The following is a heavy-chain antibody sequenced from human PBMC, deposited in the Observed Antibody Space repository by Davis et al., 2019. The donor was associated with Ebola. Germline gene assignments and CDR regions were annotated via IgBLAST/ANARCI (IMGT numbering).Heavy chain of an antibody. CDR1: GGSVSSGSYY. D-gene: IGHD3-3*02. CDR3: AIFGVVIDY. CDR2: IYYSGST. V-gene: IGHV4-61*01. J-gene: IGHJ4*02. Sequence: MPSETLSLTCTVSGGSVSSGSYYWSWIRQPPGKGLEWIGYIYYSGSTNYNPSLKSRVTISVDTSKNQFSLKLSSVTAAETAVYYCAIFGVVIDYWGQGTLVTVSS.